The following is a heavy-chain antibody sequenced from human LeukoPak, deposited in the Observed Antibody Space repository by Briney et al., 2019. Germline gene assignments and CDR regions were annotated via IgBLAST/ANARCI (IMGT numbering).Heavy chain of an antibody. Sequence: SQTLSLTCTVSGGSITNPSYYWSWIRQPAGKGLEWMGRIYSSGSTNYNPSLKSRVTLPIDTSKNQFSLKVNAVTAADTAVYYCARGTSYGSGSYEYFDYWGQGTLVTVSS. CDR2: IYSSGST. CDR3: ARGTSYGSGSYEYFDY. CDR1: GGSITNPSYY. V-gene: IGHV4-61*02. D-gene: IGHD3-10*01. J-gene: IGHJ4*02.